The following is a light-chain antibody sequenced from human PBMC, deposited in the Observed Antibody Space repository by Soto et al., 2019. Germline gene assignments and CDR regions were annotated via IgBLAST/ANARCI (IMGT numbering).Light chain of an antibody. V-gene: IGKV3-15*01. Sequence: EIVMTQSPATLSVSPGERATLSCRASQSVSSNLSWYQQKPSQAPRLLIYGASTRATGIPARLSGSGSGTEFTLTISSLQSEDFAVYYCQQYNNWPPGAFGPGTKVDIK. CDR1: QSVSSN. J-gene: IGKJ3*01. CDR3: QQYNNWPPGA. CDR2: GAS.